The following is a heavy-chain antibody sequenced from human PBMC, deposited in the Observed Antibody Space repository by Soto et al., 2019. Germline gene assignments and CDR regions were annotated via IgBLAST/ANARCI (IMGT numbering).Heavy chain of an antibody. Sequence: SETLSLTCTVSGGSISSGDYYWSWIRQPPGKGLEWIGYIYYSGSTYCNPSLKSRVTISVDTSKNQFSLKLSSVTAADTAVYYCARAGVQVFDPWGQGTLVTVSS. J-gene: IGHJ5*02. CDR2: IYYSGST. CDR1: GGSISSGDYY. CDR3: ARAGVQVFDP. V-gene: IGHV4-30-4*01. D-gene: IGHD3-10*01.